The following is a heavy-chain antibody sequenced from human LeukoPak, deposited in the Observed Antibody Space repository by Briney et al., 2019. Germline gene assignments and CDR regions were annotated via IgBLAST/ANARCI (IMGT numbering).Heavy chain of an antibody. CDR2: TYYRSKWHT. CDR1: GDSVSSNTAV. V-gene: IGHV6-1*01. J-gene: IGHJ4*02. D-gene: IGHD1-26*01. Sequence: SQTLSLTCAISGDSVSSNTAVWNWIRQSPSRGLEWLGRTYYRSKWHTHYAESVRSRLTINPDTSRNQFSLQLNSVTPEDTGLYYCARDGPVSYFSLWGQGTLVTVSS. CDR3: ARDGPVSYFSL.